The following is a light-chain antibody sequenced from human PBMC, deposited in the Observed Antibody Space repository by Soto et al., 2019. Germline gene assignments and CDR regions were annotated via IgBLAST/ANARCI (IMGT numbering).Light chain of an antibody. V-gene: IGLV2-8*01. J-gene: IGLJ1*01. CDR3: SSYAGSNNYV. CDR1: SSDVGGYNY. CDR2: EVS. Sequence: QSALTQPPSASGSPGQSVPLSCTGTSSDVGGYNYVSWYQQHPGKAPKLMIYEVSKRPSGVPDRFSGSKSGNTASLTVSGLQAEDEADYYCSSYAGSNNYVFGTGTKLTVL.